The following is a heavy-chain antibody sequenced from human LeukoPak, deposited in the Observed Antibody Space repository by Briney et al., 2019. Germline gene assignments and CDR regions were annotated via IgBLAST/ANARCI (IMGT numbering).Heavy chain of an antibody. D-gene: IGHD3-3*01. J-gene: IGHJ6*03. CDR3: ARVRGRITISYYMDV. CDR1: GGTFSSYA. CDR2: IIPIFGTA. V-gene: IGHV1-69*01. Sequence: ASVKVSCKASGGTFSSYAISWVRQAPGQGLEWMGGIIPIFGTANYAQKFQGRVTTTADESTSTAYMELSSLRSEDTAVYYCARVRGRITISYYMDVWGKGTTVTVSS.